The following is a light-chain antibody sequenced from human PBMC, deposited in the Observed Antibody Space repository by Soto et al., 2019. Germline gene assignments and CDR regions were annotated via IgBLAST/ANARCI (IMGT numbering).Light chain of an antibody. CDR2: EVS. Sequence: QAVVTQPPSVSGSPGQSVTISCTGTSSDVGSYNRVSWYQQPPGTAPKLMIYEVSNRPSGVPDRFSGPKSGNTASLTISGLQAEDEADYYCSLYTSSSTLYVFGTGTKVTVL. CDR1: SSDVGSYNR. V-gene: IGLV2-18*01. CDR3: SLYTSSSTLYV. J-gene: IGLJ1*01.